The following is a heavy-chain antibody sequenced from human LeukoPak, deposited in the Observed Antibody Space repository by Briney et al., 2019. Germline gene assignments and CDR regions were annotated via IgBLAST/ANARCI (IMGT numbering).Heavy chain of an antibody. CDR2: INPNSGGT. CDR3: ARGTFDP. Sequence: ASVKVSCKASGNTFSGYCLHWVRQAPGQGLEWMGWINPNSGGTNYAQEFQGRVTMTRDTSISTAYMDLSSLTSDDTAVYYCARGTFDPWGQGTLVTVSS. J-gene: IGHJ5*02. V-gene: IGHV1-2*02. CDR1: GNTFSGYC.